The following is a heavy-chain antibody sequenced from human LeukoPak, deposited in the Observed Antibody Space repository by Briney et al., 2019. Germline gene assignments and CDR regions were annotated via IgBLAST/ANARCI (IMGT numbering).Heavy chain of an antibody. D-gene: IGHD4-17*01. CDR1: GGSISSRHSY. J-gene: IGHJ2*01. CDR3: AREWAKDDYDDYRHAWYFDV. CDR2: VHYWRHT. Sequence: PSETLSLTCAVSGGSISSRHSYWGWIRQPPGKGLEWIASVHYWRHTYNNPSLQSRVTMSVDTSKNQFSLRLSSVTAADTALYFCAREWAKDDYDDYRHAWYFDVWGRGTLVTVSS. V-gene: IGHV4-39*02.